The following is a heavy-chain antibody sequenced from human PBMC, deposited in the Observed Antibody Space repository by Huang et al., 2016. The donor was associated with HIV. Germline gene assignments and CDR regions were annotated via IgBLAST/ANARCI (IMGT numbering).Heavy chain of an antibody. CDR3: ARGGSYHDEYFQH. J-gene: IGHJ1*01. Sequence: QVQLVQSDAEVKRPGASVRVSCKTSGYNFIDYYMQWVRQAPGQGLEWMGWINPQSGGTDYAQKFQDRVTMTRDTSINTTYMELNRLTSDDTAVYYCARGGSYHDEYFQHWGQGTLVTVSS. V-gene: IGHV1-2*02. CDR1: GYNFIDYY. D-gene: IGHD1-26*01. CDR2: INPQSGGT.